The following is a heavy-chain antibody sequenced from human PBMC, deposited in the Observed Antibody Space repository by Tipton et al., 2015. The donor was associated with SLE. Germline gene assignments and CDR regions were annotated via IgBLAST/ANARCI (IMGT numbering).Heavy chain of an antibody. D-gene: IGHD6-6*01. J-gene: IGHJ5*02. CDR3: AGGNEYSSSGEGFDP. CDR2: IYYSGST. V-gene: IGHV4-39*01. Sequence: LRLSCTVSGGSISSSSYYWGWIRQPPGKGLEWIGSIYYSGSTYYNPSLKSRVTISVDTSKNQFSLKLSSVTAADTAVYYCAGGNEYSSSGEGFDPWGQGTLVTVSS. CDR1: GGSISSSSYY.